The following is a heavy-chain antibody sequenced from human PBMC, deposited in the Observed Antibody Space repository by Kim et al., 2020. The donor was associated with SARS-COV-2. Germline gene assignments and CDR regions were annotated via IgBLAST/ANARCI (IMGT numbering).Heavy chain of an antibody. J-gene: IGHJ4*02. CDR1: GYSFTSYW. CDR3: ARRYYDFWSGYYFDF. D-gene: IGHD3-3*01. V-gene: IGHV5-51*01. Sequence: GESLKISCKGPGYSFTSYWIAWVRQMPGKGLEWMGIVYPGDSDSRYSPSFQGQVTISADKSISTAYLQWSSLKASDTAMYYCARRYYDFWSGYYFDFWGQ. CDR2: VYPGDSDS.